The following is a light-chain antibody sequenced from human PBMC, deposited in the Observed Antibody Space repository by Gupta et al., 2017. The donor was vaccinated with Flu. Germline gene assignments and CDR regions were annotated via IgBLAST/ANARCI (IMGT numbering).Light chain of an antibody. J-gene: IGLJ1*01. CDR3: QAWDSSSDHYV. CDR1: NIGGYS. Sequence: SYVLTQPPSMSVAPGQTARITCGGNNIGGYSVHWYHQKPGQAPVLVVYDDSARPSGIPERCSGSNSGNTATLTISRVEAGDEAGYYCQAWDSSSDHYVFGTGTKVTVL. V-gene: IGLV3-21*02. CDR2: DDS.